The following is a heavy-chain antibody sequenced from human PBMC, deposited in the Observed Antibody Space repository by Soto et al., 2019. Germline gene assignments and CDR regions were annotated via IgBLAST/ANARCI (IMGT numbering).Heavy chain of an antibody. Sequence: PSETLSLTCAVYGGSFSGYYCSWIRQPPGKGLEWIGEINHSGSTNYNPSLKSRVTISVDTSKNQFSLKLSSVTAADTAVYYCAGGRIVVVPAATPYNWFDPWGQGTLVTV. CDR3: AGGRIVVVPAATPYNWFDP. J-gene: IGHJ5*02. CDR1: GGSFSGYY. D-gene: IGHD2-2*01. CDR2: INHSGST. V-gene: IGHV4-34*01.